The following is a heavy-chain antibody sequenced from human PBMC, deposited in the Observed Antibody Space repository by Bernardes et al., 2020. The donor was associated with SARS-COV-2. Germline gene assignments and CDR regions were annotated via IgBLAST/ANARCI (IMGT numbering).Heavy chain of an antibody. V-gene: IGHV4-39*01. Sequence: SETLSLTCTVSGGSISNSPYYWGWIRQPPDKGLEWIGSIYYSGTTSYNPSLKSLITISVDTSKNQFSLKLTSVTAADTAVYYCATVFCSTTSCYNPSDPYYYYYGLDVWGQGTTVTVSS. D-gene: IGHD2-2*01. J-gene: IGHJ6*02. CDR3: ATVFCSTTSCYNPSDPYYYYYGLDV. CDR2: IYYSGTT. CDR1: GGSISNSPYY.